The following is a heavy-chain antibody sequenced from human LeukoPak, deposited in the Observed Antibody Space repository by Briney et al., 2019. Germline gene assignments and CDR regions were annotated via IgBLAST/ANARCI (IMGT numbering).Heavy chain of an antibody. Sequence: ASVKVSCKASGYTFTSYGISWVRQAPGQGLEWMGWISAYNGNTNYAQKLQGRVTMTTDTSTSTAYMELRSLRSDDTAVYYCARDMVMDYYDSSGPDYWGQGTLVTVSS. D-gene: IGHD3-22*01. J-gene: IGHJ4*02. V-gene: IGHV1-18*01. CDR2: ISAYNGNT. CDR3: ARDMVMDYYDSSGPDY. CDR1: GYTFTSYG.